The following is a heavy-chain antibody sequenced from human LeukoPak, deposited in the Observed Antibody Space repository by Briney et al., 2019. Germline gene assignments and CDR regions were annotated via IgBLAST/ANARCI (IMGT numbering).Heavy chain of an antibody. CDR3: ARAFGSPLDH. Sequence: GGSLRLSCAASGFTFSSDWMHWVRQAPGKGLVWVSRINSDGSSTAYADSVKGRFTISRDNAKNTLYLQMNSLRAEDTGVYSGARAFGSPLDHWGQGTLVTVSS. V-gene: IGHV3-74*01. CDR1: GFTFSSDW. CDR2: INSDGSST. D-gene: IGHD1-26*01. J-gene: IGHJ4*02.